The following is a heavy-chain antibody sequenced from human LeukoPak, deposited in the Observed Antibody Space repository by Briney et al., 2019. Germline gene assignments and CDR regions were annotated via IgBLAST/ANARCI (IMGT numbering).Heavy chain of an antibody. CDR2: IYSGGST. CDR3: ASRSYGSGSFVFDY. Sequence: PGGSLRLSCAASGFTVSSNYMSWVRQAPGKGLEWVSVIYSGGSTYYADSVKGRFTISRDNSKNMLYFQMNSLRDEDTAVYYCASRSYGSGSFVFDYWGQGTLVTVSS. J-gene: IGHJ4*02. D-gene: IGHD3-10*01. V-gene: IGHV3-53*01. CDR1: GFTVSSNY.